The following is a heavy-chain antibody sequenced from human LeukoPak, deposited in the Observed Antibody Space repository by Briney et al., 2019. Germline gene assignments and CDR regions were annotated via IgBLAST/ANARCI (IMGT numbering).Heavy chain of an antibody. V-gene: IGHV1-18*01. CDR1: GYIFTSYG. J-gene: IGHJ6*03. Sequence: ASVKVSCKASGYIFTSYGISWVRQAPGQGLEWMGWISVYNGNTNYPQRLQGRVTMTTDTSTTTAYMELRSLRSDDTAVYYCARDPGYRIYYYYMDVWGKGTTVTVSS. CDR3: ARDPGYRIYYYYMDV. CDR2: ISVYNGNT. D-gene: IGHD5-18*01.